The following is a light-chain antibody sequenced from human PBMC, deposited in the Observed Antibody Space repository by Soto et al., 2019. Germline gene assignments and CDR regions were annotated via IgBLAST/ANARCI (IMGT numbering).Light chain of an antibody. V-gene: IGKV1-9*01. CDR1: LGISSY. Sequence: IQLTQSPASLSASVGDRVTITCRASLGISSYLAWYQQKPGKAPKLLISAASTLQSGVPSRFSGSGSGTDFPLTISSLQHEDFATYYCQQLNNYPRTFGPGTKVDIK. J-gene: IGKJ3*01. CDR3: QQLNNYPRT. CDR2: AAS.